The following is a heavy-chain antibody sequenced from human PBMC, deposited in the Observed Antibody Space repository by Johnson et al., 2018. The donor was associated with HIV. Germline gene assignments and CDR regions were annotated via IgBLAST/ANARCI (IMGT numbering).Heavy chain of an antibody. J-gene: IGHJ3*02. D-gene: IGHD2-2*01. CDR1: GFTFSSYA. Sequence: VHLVESGGGLVEPGGSLRLSCAASGFTFSSYAMSWVRQAPGKGLEWVSAISGSGGSTFYADSVKGRFTISRDNSKNTLNLQMNSLRADDTAMYYCAKADTMAGDAFDIWGQGTMVTVSS. V-gene: IGHV3-23*04. CDR2: ISGSGGST. CDR3: AKADTMAGDAFDI.